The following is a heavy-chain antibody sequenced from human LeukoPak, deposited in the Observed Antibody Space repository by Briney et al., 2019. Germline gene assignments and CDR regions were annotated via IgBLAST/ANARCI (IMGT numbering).Heavy chain of an antibody. CDR3: ASQRQQLLEGYY. J-gene: IGHJ4*02. Sequence: ASVKVSCKASGYTFTSCYMHWVRQAPGQGLEWMGWINPNTGGTKCAQRFQDRVTMTRDTSISTAYMELSRLRSDDTAVYYCASQRQQLLEGYYWGQGTLVTVSS. D-gene: IGHD6-13*01. CDR1: GYTFTSCY. CDR2: INPNTGGT. V-gene: IGHV1-2*02.